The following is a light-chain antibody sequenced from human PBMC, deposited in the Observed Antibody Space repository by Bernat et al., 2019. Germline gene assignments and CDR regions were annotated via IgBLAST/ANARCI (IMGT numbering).Light chain of an antibody. V-gene: IGKV1D-12*01. CDR3: QRANSFPLT. CDR2: SAS. CDR1: QGISRS. Sequence: DIQMTQSPSSVSASLGDTVTITCRASQGISRSLAWYQQIPGKAPKLLIYSASSLHSGVPSRFSGGGSGTDFTLRINNLQPEDFAIYYCQRANSFPLTFGGGTKVEI. J-gene: IGKJ4*01.